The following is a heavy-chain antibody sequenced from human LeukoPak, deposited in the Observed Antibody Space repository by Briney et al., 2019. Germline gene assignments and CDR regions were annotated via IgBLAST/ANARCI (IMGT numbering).Heavy chain of an antibody. CDR3: ARGPQVSTSTPLEF. CDR2: IYISGST. D-gene: IGHD5/OR15-5a*01. CDR1: GGSISSTY. J-gene: IGHJ4*02. V-gene: IGHV4-4*07. Sequence: PSETLSLTCTVSGGSISSTYWSWIRQPAGKGLEWIGRIYISGSTNYNPSLKSRVTMSIDTSKSQVSLKLSSVTVADTAVYYCARGPQVSTSTPLEFRGQGTLVTVSS.